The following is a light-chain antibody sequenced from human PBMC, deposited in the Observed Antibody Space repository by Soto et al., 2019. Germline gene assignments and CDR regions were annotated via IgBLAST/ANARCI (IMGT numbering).Light chain of an antibody. J-gene: IGKJ2*01. Sequence: EIVLTQSPATLSLSPGERATLSCMASQSVSSYLAWYQQKPGQAPRLLIYDAPNRATGIPARFSGSGSGTDFTLTISSLQPEDFATFYCQQSYSVPHTFGQGTKVDIK. V-gene: IGKV3-11*01. CDR3: QQSYSVPHT. CDR1: QSVSSY. CDR2: DAP.